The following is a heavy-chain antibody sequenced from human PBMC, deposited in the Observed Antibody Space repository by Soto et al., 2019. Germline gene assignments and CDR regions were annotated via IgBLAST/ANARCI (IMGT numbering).Heavy chain of an antibody. V-gene: IGHV1-69*01. CDR1: GGTFSSYA. CDR3: EREGRYGEDDY. CDR2: IIPIFGTA. Sequence: QVQLVQSGAEVKKPGSSVKVSCKASGGTFSSYAISWVRQSPGQGLEWIGGIIPIFGTANYAQKFQGRVTITADESTSTAYMELSSLRSEDTAVYYCEREGRYGEDDYRGQGTLVTVSS. J-gene: IGHJ4*02. D-gene: IGHD3-9*01.